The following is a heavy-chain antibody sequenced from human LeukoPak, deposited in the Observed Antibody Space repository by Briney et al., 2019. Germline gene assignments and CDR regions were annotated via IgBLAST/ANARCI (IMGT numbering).Heavy chain of an antibody. Sequence: SETLSLTCTVSGYSISSGYYWGWIRPPPGKGREWIGYIYYSGSTNYNPSLKSRVTISVDTSKTHFSLKLSSVTAADTAVYYCARSLYYYGSDRFDIWGQGTMVTVSS. D-gene: IGHD3-10*01. J-gene: IGHJ3*02. CDR3: ARSLYYYGSDRFDI. V-gene: IGHV4-61*01. CDR2: IYYSGST. CDR1: GYSISSGYY.